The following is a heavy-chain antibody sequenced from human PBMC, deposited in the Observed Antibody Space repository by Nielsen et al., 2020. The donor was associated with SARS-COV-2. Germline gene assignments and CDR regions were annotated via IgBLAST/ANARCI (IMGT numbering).Heavy chain of an antibody. CDR3: WFWSGSYRVFDY. CDR2: ISYDGSDK. D-gene: IGHD3-3*01. V-gene: IGHV3-30*03. J-gene: IGHJ4*02. Sequence: GGSLTLSCAASGFTFSSYGMHWVRHAPGKGLEWVAVISYDGSDKYYADSVKGRFTISRDNSKNTLYLQMNSLRAEDTAVYYCWFWSGSYRVFDYWGQGTLVTVSS. CDR1: GFTFSSYG.